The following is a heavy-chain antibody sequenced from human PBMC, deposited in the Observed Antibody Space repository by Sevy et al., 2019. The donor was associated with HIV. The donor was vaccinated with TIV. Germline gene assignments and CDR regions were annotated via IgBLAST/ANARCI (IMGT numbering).Heavy chain of an antibody. CDR1: GGSISSYY. V-gene: IGHV4-59*01. J-gene: IGHJ4*02. D-gene: IGHD3-9*01. Sequence: SETLSLTCTVSGGSISSYYWSWIRQPPGKGLEWTGYIYYSGSTNYNPSLKSRVTISVDTSKNQFSLKLSSVTAADTAVYYCARVHYDILTGRRRGPYYFDYWGQGTLVTVSS. CDR3: ARVHYDILTGRRRGPYYFDY. CDR2: IYYSGST.